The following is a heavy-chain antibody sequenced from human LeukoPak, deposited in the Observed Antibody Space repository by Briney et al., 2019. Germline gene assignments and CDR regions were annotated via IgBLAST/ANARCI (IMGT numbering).Heavy chain of an antibody. Sequence: GGSLRLSCAASGFTFNTYSMSWVRQAPGKGLQWVSAVGLRGSGPYYADSVKGRFILSTDTSNNTMFLQMDNLRAEDTALYFCAKRHSDHWFFDLWGRGTLVTVSS. V-gene: IGHV3-23*01. CDR1: GFTFNTYS. CDR2: VGLRGSGP. D-gene: IGHD2-15*01. J-gene: IGHJ2*01. CDR3: AKRHSDHWFFDL.